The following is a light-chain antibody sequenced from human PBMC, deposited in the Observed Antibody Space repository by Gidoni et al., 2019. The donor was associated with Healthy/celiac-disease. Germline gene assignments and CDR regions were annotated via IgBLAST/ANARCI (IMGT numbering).Light chain of an antibody. CDR1: KDISNY. J-gene: IGKJ4*01. CDR3: QQYDNLPLT. Sequence: DIQITQSPSSLSASVGERVTITYQASKDISNYLNWYQQKPGKAPKILIYDASNLETGVQSRFSGSGSGTDFTFTIRSLQPEDIETYYCQQYDNLPLTFGGGTKVEIK. V-gene: IGKV1-33*01. CDR2: DAS.